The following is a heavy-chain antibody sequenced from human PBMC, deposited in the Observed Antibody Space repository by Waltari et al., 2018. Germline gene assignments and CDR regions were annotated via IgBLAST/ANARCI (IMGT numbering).Heavy chain of an antibody. CDR3: AGHGKGGGYEFAS. D-gene: IGHD5-12*01. CDR2: VNHDGNN. J-gene: IGHJ4*02. CDR1: GGSFSGYH. V-gene: IGHV4-34*02. Sequence: QVQLQQWGAGLLRPSETLSLTCGVNGGSFSGYHWSWFRQSPGRGLEWIGEVNHDGNNNDYPSLKMRVTITVDTSKNQFSLKVSCVTAADTAVYYCAGHGKGGGYEFASGGQGTLVTVSS.